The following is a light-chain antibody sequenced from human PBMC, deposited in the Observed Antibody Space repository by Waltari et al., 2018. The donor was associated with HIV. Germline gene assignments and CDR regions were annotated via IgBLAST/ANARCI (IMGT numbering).Light chain of an antibody. J-gene: IGKJ4*01. CDR1: QDIRHY. Sequence: DFQMTQSPSSLSAFVGERVTITCRASQDIRHYVAWYQQKSGRVPKLLIHSAYTLQSGVPSRFSGSTSGTEFTLTINSLQPDDVATYYCQKYNSVVSFGGGTKVEI. CDR3: QKYNSVVS. CDR2: SAY. V-gene: IGKV1-27*01.